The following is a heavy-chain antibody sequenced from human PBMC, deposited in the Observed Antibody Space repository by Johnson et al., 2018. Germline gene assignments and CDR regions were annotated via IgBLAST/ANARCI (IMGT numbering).Heavy chain of an antibody. Sequence: QVQLQQWGAGLLKPSETLSLTCAVYGGSFSGYYWSWIRQPPGKGLEWIGEINHSGSTNYNPSLKSRVTISVDTPKNQFSLKLSSVTAADTAVYYCARGPSPVYSGSDYYYCYYRDVWGKGTTVTVSS. CDR2: INHSGST. D-gene: IGHD5-12*01. V-gene: IGHV4-34*01. J-gene: IGHJ6*03. CDR1: GGSFSGYY. CDR3: ARGPSPVYSGSDYYYCYYRDV.